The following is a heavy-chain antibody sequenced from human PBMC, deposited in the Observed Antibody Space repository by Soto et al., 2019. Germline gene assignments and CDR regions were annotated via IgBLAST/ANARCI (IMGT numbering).Heavy chain of an antibody. J-gene: IGHJ5*02. CDR1: GGSMDAYY. CDR3: VRVGSCSGTIGRGWFLP. V-gene: IGHV4-59*01. D-gene: IGHD2-2*03. Sequence: QVQLQESGPGLVKPSETLSLNCTVSGGSMDAYYWRWIRPPPGKGLAWIGYTYSTGTTSGTTNYSPALNGRVATLIVKSKSPFSLRRTAVTAADTAVYYSVRVGSCSGTIGRGWFLPWGQETLVTVS. CDR2: TYSTGTTSGTT.